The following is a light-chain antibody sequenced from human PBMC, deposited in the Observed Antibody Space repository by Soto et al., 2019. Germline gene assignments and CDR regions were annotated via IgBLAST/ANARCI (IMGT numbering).Light chain of an antibody. J-gene: IGKJ5*01. V-gene: IGKV1-9*01. Sequence: DIQMTQSPSSLSASVGDRVTITCRASQSICSWLAWYQQKPGKAPNLLIYTASTLQTGVPSRFSGSAFGTEFTLTISSLQPEDFATYYCQQLAGFPITFGQGTRLEIK. CDR1: QSICSW. CDR2: TAS. CDR3: QQLAGFPIT.